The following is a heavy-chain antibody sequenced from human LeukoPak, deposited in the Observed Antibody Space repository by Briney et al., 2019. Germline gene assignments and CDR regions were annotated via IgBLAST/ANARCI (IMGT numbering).Heavy chain of an antibody. V-gene: IGHV4-4*07. CDR2: IYTSGST. J-gene: IGHJ6*03. D-gene: IGHD3-3*01. CDR1: GGSMSYIF. Sequence: SETLSLTCPVSGGSMSYIFWNWVRQPAGKGLELSGRIYTSGSTNYNPSLKSRVTISVDTSKNQFSLKLSSVTAADTAVYYCAKSLNYDFWSGYDYYYMDVWGKGTTVTVSS. CDR3: AKSLNYDFWSGYDYYYMDV.